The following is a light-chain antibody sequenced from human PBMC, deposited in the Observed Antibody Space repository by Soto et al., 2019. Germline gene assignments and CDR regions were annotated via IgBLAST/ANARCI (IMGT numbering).Light chain of an antibody. J-gene: IGKJ1*01. CDR3: QQTYSTPPWT. CDR1: QGIGTY. V-gene: IGKV1-39*01. Sequence: DIHLTQSPSSLSASVGDRVTISCRATQGIGTYLTWYQQKPGRAPNLLIYDASTLQTGAPSRFSGRASATDFTLTISSLQPEDVGTYCCQQTYSTPPWTFGQGTRVEI. CDR2: DAS.